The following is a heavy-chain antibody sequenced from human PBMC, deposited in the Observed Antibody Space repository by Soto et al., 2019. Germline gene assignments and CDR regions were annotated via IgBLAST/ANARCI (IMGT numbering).Heavy chain of an antibody. CDR1: GYTFTAYY. CDR3: ARGGGRGYNELDP. CDR2: INPNSGGT. J-gene: IGHJ5*02. D-gene: IGHD5-12*01. V-gene: IGHV1-2*02. Sequence: QVQLVQSGAEVKKPGASVKVSCKASGYTFTAYYMHWVRQAPGQGLEWMGWINPNSGGTYHAQNFQGRVTMTRDTSTTTAYMELASLRSDDTAVYYCARGGGRGYNELDPWGHGTLVNVSS.